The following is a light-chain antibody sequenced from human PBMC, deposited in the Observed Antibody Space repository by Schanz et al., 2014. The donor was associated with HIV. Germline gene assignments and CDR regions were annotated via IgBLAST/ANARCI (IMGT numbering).Light chain of an antibody. CDR3: LQLSTYPFT. CDR1: QGFGSY. CDR2: ATS. J-gene: IGKJ4*01. V-gene: IGKV1-9*01. Sequence: DIQLTQSPSFLSASVGDRVTITCRASQGFGSYLAWLQQKPGKAPKLLIYATSTLQNGVPSRFSGSGFGTSFTLTISSLQPEDFATYYCLQLSTYPFTLGGGTKVELK.